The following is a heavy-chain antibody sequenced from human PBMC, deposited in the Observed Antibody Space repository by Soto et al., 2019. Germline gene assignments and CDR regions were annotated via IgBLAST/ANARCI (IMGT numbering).Heavy chain of an antibody. CDR3: ARPYGSGSYYSGNYYYGMDV. Sequence: SVKVSCKVSGGTFSSYAISWVRKAPGQGLEWMGGIIPIFGTANYAQKFQGRVTITADKSTSTAYMELSSLRSEDTAVYYCARPYGSGSYYSGNYYYGMDVWGQGTTVTVSS. D-gene: IGHD3-10*01. V-gene: IGHV1-69*06. CDR1: GGTFSSYA. CDR2: IIPIFGTA. J-gene: IGHJ6*02.